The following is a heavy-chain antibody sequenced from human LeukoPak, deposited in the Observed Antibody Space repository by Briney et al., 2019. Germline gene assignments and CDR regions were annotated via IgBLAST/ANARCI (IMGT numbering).Heavy chain of an antibody. CDR2: INHSGST. CDR3: ARCRITMVRGVIIGYFDY. CDR1: GGSFSGYY. D-gene: IGHD3-10*01. V-gene: IGHV4-34*01. Sequence: SETLSLTCAVYGGSFSGYYWSWIRQPPGKGLEWIGEINHSGSTNYNPSLKSRVTISVDTSKNQFSLKLSSVTAADTAVYYCARCRITMVRGVIIGYFDYWGQGTLVTVSS. J-gene: IGHJ4*02.